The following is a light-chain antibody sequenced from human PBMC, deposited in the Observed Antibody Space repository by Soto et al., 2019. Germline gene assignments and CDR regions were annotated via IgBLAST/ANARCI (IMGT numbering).Light chain of an antibody. CDR1: QSISSW. V-gene: IGKV1-5*01. Sequence: DIQITQSPSTLSASVGDRVTITCRDSQSISSWLAWYQQKPGKAPKLLIYDASSLQSGVPSRFSGSGSGTEFTLTVSSLQPDDFATYYCQHYNTHSWTFGQGTKVDI. CDR2: DAS. CDR3: QHYNTHSWT. J-gene: IGKJ1*01.